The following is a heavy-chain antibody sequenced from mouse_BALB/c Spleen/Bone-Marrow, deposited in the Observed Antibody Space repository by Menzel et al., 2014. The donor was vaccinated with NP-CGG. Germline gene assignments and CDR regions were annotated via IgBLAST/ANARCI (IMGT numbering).Heavy chain of an antibody. J-gene: IGHJ3*01. CDR2: IWGGGST. CDR3: ARNLRDPFAY. CDR1: GFSLSRYS. V-gene: IGHV2-6-4*01. Sequence: QVQLQQPGPGLVAPSQSLSITCTVSGFSLSRYSLHWIRQPPGNGLEWLGMIWGGGSTDYNSALKSRLSISKDNSKSQVFLKMNSLQTDDTAIYYCARNLRDPFAYWGQGTLVTVSA.